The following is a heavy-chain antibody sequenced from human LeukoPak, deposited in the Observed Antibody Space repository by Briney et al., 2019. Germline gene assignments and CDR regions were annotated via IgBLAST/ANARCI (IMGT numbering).Heavy chain of an antibody. Sequence: PGGSLRLSCAASGFTFDDYAMHWVRQAPGKGLEWVSGISWNSGSIGYADSVKGRFTISRDNAKNSLYLQMNSLRAEDTALYYCAKDIYTYYDILTGFGFDPWGQGTLVTVSS. CDR2: ISWNSGSI. D-gene: IGHD3-9*01. J-gene: IGHJ5*02. CDR1: GFTFDDYA. V-gene: IGHV3-9*01. CDR3: AKDIYTYYDILTGFGFDP.